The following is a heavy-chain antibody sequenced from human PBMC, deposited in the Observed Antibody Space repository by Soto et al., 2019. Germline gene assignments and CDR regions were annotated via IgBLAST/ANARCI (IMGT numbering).Heavy chain of an antibody. CDR1: GFTFTSYD. D-gene: IGHD2-21*01. CDR3: ARGSVIRAFQH. Sequence: VQLVESGGGLVQPGGSLKLSCAASGFTFTSYDINWVRQATGQGLEWMGWMNPNSGNTGYAQKFQGRVTMTRNTSISTAYMELSSLRSEDTAVYYCARGSVIRAFQHWGQGTLVTVSS. J-gene: IGHJ1*01. CDR2: MNPNSGNT. V-gene: IGHV1-8*01.